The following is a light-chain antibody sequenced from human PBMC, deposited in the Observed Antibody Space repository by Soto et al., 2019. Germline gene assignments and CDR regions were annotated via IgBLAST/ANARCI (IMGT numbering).Light chain of an antibody. CDR3: QQRNSNPLT. V-gene: IGKV1-9*01. CDR1: PGISNY. Sequence: DIQLTQSPSFLSASVGDRVTITCRASPGISNYLAWYQQKPGKAPKLLIYAASTLQSGVPSRFSGSGSGTEFTLTISSLQPEDFATYYCQQRNSNPLTFGGGTKVEIK. CDR2: AAS. J-gene: IGKJ4*01.